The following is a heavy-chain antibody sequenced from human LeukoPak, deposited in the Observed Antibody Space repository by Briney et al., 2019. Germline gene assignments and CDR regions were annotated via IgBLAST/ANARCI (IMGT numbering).Heavy chain of an antibody. Sequence: GASVKVSCKASGYTFTGYYMHWVRQAPGQGLEWMGGIIPIFGTANYAQKFQGRVTITADESTSTAYMELSSLRSEDTAVYYCARNQYSSSAYYYYGMDVWGQGTTVTVSS. CDR3: ARNQYSSSAYYYYGMDV. CDR2: IIPIFGTA. J-gene: IGHJ6*02. V-gene: IGHV1-69*13. D-gene: IGHD6-13*01. CDR1: GYTFTGYY.